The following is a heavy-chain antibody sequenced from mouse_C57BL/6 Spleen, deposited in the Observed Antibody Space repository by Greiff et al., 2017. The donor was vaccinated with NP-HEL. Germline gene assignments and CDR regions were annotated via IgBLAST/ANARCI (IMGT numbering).Heavy chain of an antibody. Sequence: EVKLMESGGGLVKPGGSLKLSCAASGFTFSDYGMHWVRQAPEKGLEWVAYISSGSSTIYYADTVKGRFTISRDNAKNTLFLQMTSLRSEDTAMYYCALQDGYYWAMDYWGQGTSVTVSS. D-gene: IGHD2-3*01. V-gene: IGHV5-17*01. J-gene: IGHJ4*01. CDR2: ISSGSSTI. CDR1: GFTFSDYG. CDR3: ALQDGYYWAMDY.